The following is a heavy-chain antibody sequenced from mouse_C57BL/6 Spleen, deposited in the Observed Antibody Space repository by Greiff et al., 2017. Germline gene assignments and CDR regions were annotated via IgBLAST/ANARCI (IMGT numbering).Heavy chain of an antibody. V-gene: IGHV1-61*01. CDR2: IYPSDSET. Sequence: QVQLQQPGAELVRPGSSVKLSCKASGYTFTSYWMDWVKQRPGQGLEWIGNIYPSDSETHYNQKFKDKATLTVDKSSSTAYMQLSSLTSEDSAVYYCARWGHLRPFYAMDYWGQGTSVTVSS. CDR3: ARWGHLRPFYAMDY. D-gene: IGHD2-12*01. CDR1: GYTFTSYW. J-gene: IGHJ4*01.